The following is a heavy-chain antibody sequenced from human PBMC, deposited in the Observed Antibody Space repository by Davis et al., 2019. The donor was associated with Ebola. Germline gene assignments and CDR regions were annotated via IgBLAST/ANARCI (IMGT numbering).Heavy chain of an antibody. Sequence: GGSLRLSCAASGFHVNTTHMTWVRQAPGHGLEWVSFLDNTGKTYYADSVKGRFTISRDNSRNTVYLHMLSLRAEDTAVSYCAGEDDYSNDYWGQGTLVTVSP. V-gene: IGHV3-53*01. D-gene: IGHD4-11*01. CDR2: LDNTGKT. CDR3: AGEDDYSNDY. CDR1: GFHVNTTH. J-gene: IGHJ4*02.